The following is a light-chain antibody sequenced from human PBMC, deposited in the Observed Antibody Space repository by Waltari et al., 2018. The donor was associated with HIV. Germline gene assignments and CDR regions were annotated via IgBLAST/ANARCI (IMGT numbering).Light chain of an antibody. CDR2: GTS. V-gene: IGLV1-40*01. CDR3: QSYDSSLSVWV. Sequence: QSVLTQPPSVSGAPGQRVTISCTGSSSNIGAGYDVHWYQQIPGTAPKLLIYGTSLRPSGVPDRFSGSKSGTSASLAITGLQAEDEADYYCQSYDSSLSVWVFGGGTKLTVL. J-gene: IGLJ3*02. CDR1: SSNIGAGYD.